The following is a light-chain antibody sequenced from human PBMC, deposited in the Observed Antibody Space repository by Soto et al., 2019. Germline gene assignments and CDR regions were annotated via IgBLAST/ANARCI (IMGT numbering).Light chain of an antibody. V-gene: IGKV3-20*01. Sequence: EIVLTQSPGTLSLSPGEPAPLSCRASQTVNSDYLAWYQQKPGQAPRLLIYGASSRATGIPDRFSGSGSGTDFTLTISRLEPEDFAVYYCQQYGSSPITFGQGTRLEIK. CDR2: GAS. CDR3: QQYGSSPIT. CDR1: QTVNSDY. J-gene: IGKJ5*01.